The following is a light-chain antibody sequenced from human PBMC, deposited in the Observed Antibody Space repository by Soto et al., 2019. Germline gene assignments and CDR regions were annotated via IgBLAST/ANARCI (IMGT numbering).Light chain of an antibody. CDR3: QVWDSSSDHRVV. CDR1: NIAIKS. CDR2: DDG. J-gene: IGLJ2*01. V-gene: IGLV3-21*02. Sequence: SYELTQAPSVSVAPGQTARITFGGNNIAIKSVHWYQQKPGQAPVLVVYDDGDRPSGIPERFSGSNSGNTATLTITRVEAGDEADYHCQVWDSSSDHRVVFGGGTMLTVL.